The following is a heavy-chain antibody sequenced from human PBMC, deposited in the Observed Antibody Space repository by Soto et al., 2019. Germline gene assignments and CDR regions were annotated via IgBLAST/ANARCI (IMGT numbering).Heavy chain of an antibody. Sequence: SKTLSLTCPVSGPSISSYYWSWIRQPPGKGLEWIGYIYYSGSINYNPSIKSRGTITVDMSKNQFSLKLSSVTAADTAVYYCAREGGEWNDVRYWGQGSLVTVS. J-gene: IGHJ4*02. CDR3: AREGGEWNDVRY. V-gene: IGHV4-59*01. D-gene: IGHD1-1*01. CDR1: GPSISSYY. CDR2: IYYSGSI.